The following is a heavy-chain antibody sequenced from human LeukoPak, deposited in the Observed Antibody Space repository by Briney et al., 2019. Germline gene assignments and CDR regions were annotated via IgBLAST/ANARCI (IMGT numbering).Heavy chain of an antibody. CDR1: GFTFSTYS. D-gene: IGHD2-2*01. J-gene: IGHJ4*02. V-gene: IGHV3-48*01. CDR2: ISSSGTTI. Sequence: GGSLRLSCAASGFTFSTYSMNWVRQAPGKGLEWVSHISSSGTTIYYADSVKGRFTISRDNSKNTLYLQMNSLRAEDTAVYYCAKDYPIYCSSTSCASFDYWGQGTLVTVSS. CDR3: AKDYPIYCSSTSCASFDY.